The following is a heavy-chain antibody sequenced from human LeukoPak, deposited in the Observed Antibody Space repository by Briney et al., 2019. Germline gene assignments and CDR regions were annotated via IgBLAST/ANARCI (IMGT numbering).Heavy chain of an antibody. CDR2: ISAYNGNT. D-gene: IGHD6-19*01. CDR3: ARDPTVWGSGWYAAFDI. J-gene: IGHJ3*02. V-gene: IGHV1-18*01. CDR1: GGTFNNFA. Sequence: ASVTVSFTVSGGTFNNFALSWVRPAPGQGLEWMGWISAYNGNTNYAQKLQGRVTMTTDTSTSTAYMELRSLRSDDTAVYYCARDPTVWGSGWYAAFDIWGQGTMVTVSS.